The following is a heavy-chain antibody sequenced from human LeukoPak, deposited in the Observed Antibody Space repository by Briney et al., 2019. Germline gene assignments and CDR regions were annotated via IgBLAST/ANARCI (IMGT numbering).Heavy chain of an antibody. V-gene: IGHV1-69*04. CDR3: ARDLPPYYFDY. CDR2: IYPILGIA. CDR1: GGILSSYA. J-gene: IGHJ4*02. Sequence: SVQDSRLASGGILSSYAIGWVPPAPGQGLEGMVRIYPILGIANYAQKFQGRVTITADKSTSTAYMDLSSLRSEDTAVYYCARDLPPYYFDYWGQGTLVTVSS.